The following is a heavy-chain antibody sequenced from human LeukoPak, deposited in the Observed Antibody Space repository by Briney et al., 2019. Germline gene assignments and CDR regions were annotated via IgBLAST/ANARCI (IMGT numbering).Heavy chain of an antibody. V-gene: IGHV4-30-2*01. Sequence: SQTLSLTCAVSGGSISSGGYSWSWIRQPPGKGLEWIGYIYHSGSTYYNPSLKSRVTISVDTSKNQFSLRLSSVTAADTAVYFCAKWASDNRAFDLWDQGTLVTVSS. CDR1: GGSISSGGYS. D-gene: IGHD2-8*01. J-gene: IGHJ4*02. CDR3: AKWASDNRAFDL. CDR2: IYHSGST.